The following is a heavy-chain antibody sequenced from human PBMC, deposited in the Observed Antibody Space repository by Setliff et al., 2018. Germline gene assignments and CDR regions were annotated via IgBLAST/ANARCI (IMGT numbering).Heavy chain of an antibody. J-gene: IGHJ6*03. CDR2: INRRGST. CDR1: GGSVNSGYDN. CDR3: ARATSGWYSAYYYYMDV. Sequence: NPSETLSLTCTVSGGSVNSGYDNWNWLRQPAGKGPEWIGHINRRGSTNFTPSLKSRVTISLDTSKNQFSLNLTSVTAADTAVYYCARATSGWYSAYYYYMDVWGKGTTVTVSS. V-gene: IGHV4-61*09. D-gene: IGHD6-19*01.